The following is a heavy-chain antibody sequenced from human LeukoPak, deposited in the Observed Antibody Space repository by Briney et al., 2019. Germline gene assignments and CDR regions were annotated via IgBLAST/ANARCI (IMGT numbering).Heavy chain of an antibody. V-gene: IGHV3-7*03. J-gene: IGHJ4*02. D-gene: IGHD5-12*01. CDR2: IKQDGSEK. CDR3: AREDLVATTPYFDY. Sequence: GGSLRLSCAVSGFTFSSYWMSWVRQAPGKGLEWVANIKQDGSEKYYVDSVKGRFTISRDNAKNSLYLQMNSLRAEDTAVYYCAREDLVATTPYFDYWGQGTLVTVSS. CDR1: GFTFSSYW.